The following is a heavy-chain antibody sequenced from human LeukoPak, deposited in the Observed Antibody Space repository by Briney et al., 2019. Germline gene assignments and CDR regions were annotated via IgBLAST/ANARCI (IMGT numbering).Heavy chain of an antibody. CDR2: IWYDGSEQ. Sequence: GGSLRLSCAASGFTFSTYAIHWVRQAPGKGLEWVAVIWYDGSEQYYADCVKGRFIISRDNSKSTSDLQMNSLRAEDTAVYYCAREGDSRWGELSPWGQGTLVTVSA. J-gene: IGHJ1*01. CDR1: GFTFSTYA. CDR3: AREGDSRWGELSP. V-gene: IGHV3-33*01. D-gene: IGHD3-16*02.